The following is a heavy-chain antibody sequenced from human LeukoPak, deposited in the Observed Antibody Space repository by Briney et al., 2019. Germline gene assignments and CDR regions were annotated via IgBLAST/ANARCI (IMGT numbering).Heavy chain of an antibody. CDR1: GFTFSSYA. CDR2: ISYDGSNK. D-gene: IGHD3-22*01. CDR3: ARGRRVVVVTSSDY. J-gene: IGHJ4*02. V-gene: IGHV3-30*04. Sequence: GGSLRLSCAASGFTFSSYAMHWVRQAPGKGLEWVAVISYDGSNKYYADSVKGRFTISRDNSKNTLYLQMNSLRAEDTAVYYCARGRRVVVVTSSDYWGQGTLVTVSS.